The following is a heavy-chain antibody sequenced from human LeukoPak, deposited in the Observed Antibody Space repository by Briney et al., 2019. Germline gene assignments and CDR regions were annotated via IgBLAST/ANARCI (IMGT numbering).Heavy chain of an antibody. CDR3: ARDPQY. J-gene: IGHJ4*02. Sequence: PGGSLRLPCAASGFTFSSYAMSWVRQAPGKGLEWVAVISYDGSNKYYADSAKGRFTISRDNSKNTLYLQMNSLRAEDTAVYYCARDPQYWGQGTLVTVSS. V-gene: IGHV3-30-3*01. CDR2: ISYDGSNK. CDR1: GFTFSSYA.